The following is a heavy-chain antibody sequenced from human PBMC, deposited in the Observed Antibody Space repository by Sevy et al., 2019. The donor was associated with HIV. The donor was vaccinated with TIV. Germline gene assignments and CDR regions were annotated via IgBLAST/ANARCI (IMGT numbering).Heavy chain of an antibody. J-gene: IGHJ6*02. CDR3: ARGPMVAATGLYYYYYGMDV. V-gene: IGHV1-2*02. CDR2: INPDSGGT. Sequence: ASVKVSCKASGYTFTGYYMHWVRQAPGQGLEWMGWINPDSGGTNYAQEFQGRVTMTRDKSISTAYMELSRLRSDDTAVYYCARGPMVAATGLYYYYYGMDVWGQGTPVTVSS. D-gene: IGHD2-15*01. CDR1: GYTFTGYY.